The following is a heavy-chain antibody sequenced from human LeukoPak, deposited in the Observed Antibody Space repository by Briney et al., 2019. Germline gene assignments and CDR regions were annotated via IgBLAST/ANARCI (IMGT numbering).Heavy chain of an antibody. D-gene: IGHD3-10*01. CDR2: IYYSGST. Sequence: SETLSLTCTVSGGSISSYYWSWIRQPPGKGLEWIGYIYYSGSTNYNPSLKSRVTISVDTSKNQFSLKLSSVTAADTAVYHCARDGTMVRGFDPWGQGTLVTVSS. J-gene: IGHJ5*02. CDR1: GGSISSYY. V-gene: IGHV4-59*01. CDR3: ARDGTMVRGFDP.